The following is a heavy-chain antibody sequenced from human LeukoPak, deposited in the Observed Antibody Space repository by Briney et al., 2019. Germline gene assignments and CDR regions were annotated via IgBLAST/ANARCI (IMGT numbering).Heavy chain of an antibody. CDR3: ARHPLTYYYDSSGYYKGRGFDY. Sequence: SETLSLTCAVYGGSFSGYYWSWIRQPPGKGLEWIGEINRSGSTNYNPSLKSRVTISVDTSKNQFSLKLSSVTAADTAVYYCARHPLTYYYDSSGYYKGRGFDYWGQGTLVTVSS. J-gene: IGHJ4*02. V-gene: IGHV4-34*01. D-gene: IGHD3-22*01. CDR1: GGSFSGYY. CDR2: INRSGST.